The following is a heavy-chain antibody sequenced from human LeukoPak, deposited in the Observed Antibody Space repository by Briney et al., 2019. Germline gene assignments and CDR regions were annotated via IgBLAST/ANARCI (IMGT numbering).Heavy chain of an antibody. D-gene: IGHD6-13*01. J-gene: IGHJ4*02. CDR1: RFTFSNFG. Sequence: GGSLRLSCAASRFTFSNFGMSWVRQAPGKGLEWVSAISGSGGNTYYADSVRGRFTISRDNSKNTLYLQMHSLRAEDTAVYYCAREAGRRSSGSFDFWGQGTLVTVSS. CDR3: AREAGRRSSGSFDF. V-gene: IGHV3-23*01. CDR2: ISGSGGNT.